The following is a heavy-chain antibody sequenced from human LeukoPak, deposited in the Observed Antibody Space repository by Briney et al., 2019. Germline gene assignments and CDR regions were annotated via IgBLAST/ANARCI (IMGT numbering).Heavy chain of an antibody. D-gene: IGHD3-22*01. Sequence: GGSLRLSCAASGFTLSSYNMNWVRQAPGKGLEWVSYISSSSSKIYYADSVKGRFTISRDNSMNTLFLQMNSLRVEDTALYHCARDGAYSSGYPTYYFDYWGQGTLVAVSS. CDR2: ISSSSSKI. V-gene: IGHV3-48*01. J-gene: IGHJ4*02. CDR1: GFTLSSYN. CDR3: ARDGAYSSGYPTYYFDY.